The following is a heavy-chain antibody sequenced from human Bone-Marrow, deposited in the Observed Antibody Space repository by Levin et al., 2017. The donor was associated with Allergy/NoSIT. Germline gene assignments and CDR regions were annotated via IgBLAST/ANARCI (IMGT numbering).Heavy chain of an antibody. CDR2: INHSGST. CDR1: GGSFSGYY. Sequence: SETLSLTCAVYGGSFSGYYWSWIRQPPGKGLEWIGEINHSGSTNYNPSLKSRVTISVDTSKNQFSLKLSSVTAADTAVYYCARGPLSPRITIFGVVITPYYYYGMDVWGQGTTVTVSS. J-gene: IGHJ6*02. D-gene: IGHD3-3*01. CDR3: ARGPLSPRITIFGVVITPYYYYGMDV. V-gene: IGHV4-34*01.